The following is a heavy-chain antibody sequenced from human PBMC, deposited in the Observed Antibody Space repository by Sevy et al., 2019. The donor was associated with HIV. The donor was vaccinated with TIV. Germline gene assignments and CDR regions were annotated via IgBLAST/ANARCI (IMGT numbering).Heavy chain of an antibody. D-gene: IGHD3-9*01. CDR3: AKDILGDNSPWFFFDY. Sequence: GGSLRLSCAASGFTVSSNYMSWVRQAPGKGLEWVSVIYSGGSTYYADSVKGRFTISRDNSNNAVYLQMNNLRTEDTAMYYCAKDILGDNSPWFFFDYWGQGTQVTVSS. CDR1: GFTVSSNY. CDR2: IYSGGST. V-gene: IGHV3-53*05. J-gene: IGHJ4*02.